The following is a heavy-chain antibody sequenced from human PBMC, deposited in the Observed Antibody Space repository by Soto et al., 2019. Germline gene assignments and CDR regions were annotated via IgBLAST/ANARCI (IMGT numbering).Heavy chain of an antibody. CDR1: GYTFTGYY. Sequence: AASVKVSCKASGYTFTGYYMHWVRQAPGQGLEWMGWINPNSGGTNYAQKFQGRVTMTRDTSISTAYMELSRLRSDDTAVYYCATRANSRSWLGTFGPWGQGTLVTVSS. CDR3: ATRANSRSWLGTFGP. J-gene: IGHJ5*02. D-gene: IGHD6-13*01. CDR2: INPNSGGT. V-gene: IGHV1-2*02.